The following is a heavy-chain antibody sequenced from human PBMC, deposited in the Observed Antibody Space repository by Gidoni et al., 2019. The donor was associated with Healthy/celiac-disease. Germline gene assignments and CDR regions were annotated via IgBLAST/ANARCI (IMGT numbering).Heavy chain of an antibody. CDR3: AREMLHSESPSPRGGMDV. CDR2: IYYSGST. Sequence: QVQLQESGPGLVKPSETLSLTCTVSGGSISSYYWSWIRQPPGKGLAWIGYIYYSGSTNYNPSLKSRVTISVDTSKNQFSLKLSSVTAADTAVYYCAREMLHSESPSPRGGMDVWGQGTTVTVSS. V-gene: IGHV4-59*01. D-gene: IGHD1-26*01. J-gene: IGHJ6*02. CDR1: GGSISSYY.